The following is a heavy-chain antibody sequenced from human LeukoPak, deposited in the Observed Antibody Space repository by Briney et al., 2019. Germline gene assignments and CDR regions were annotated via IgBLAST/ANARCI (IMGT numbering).Heavy chain of an antibody. CDR1: GFTFTNYW. V-gene: IGHV3-74*01. CDR3: VGTIASRGSEY. Sequence: QAGGSLRLSCAASGFTFTNYWMHWVRQAPGMGLVWVSRLPPDELGTIYADSVKGRFTVSRDNAKNTVYLQMNNLRVDDTAMYYCVGTIASRGSEYWGQGALVTVSS. J-gene: IGHJ4*02. D-gene: IGHD6-6*01. CDR2: LPPDELGT.